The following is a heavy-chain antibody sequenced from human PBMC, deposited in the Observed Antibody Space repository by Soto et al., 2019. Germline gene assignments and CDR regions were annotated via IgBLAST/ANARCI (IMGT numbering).Heavy chain of an antibody. Sequence: SETLSLTCTVSGGSISSYYWSWIRQPPGKGLEWIGYIYYSGSTNYNPSLKSRVTISVDTSKNQFSLKLSSVTAADTAVYYCARGLRGQQLEPYYYYYYYMDVWGKGTTVTVSS. V-gene: IGHV4-59*08. J-gene: IGHJ6*03. D-gene: IGHD6-13*01. CDR1: GGSISSYY. CDR2: IYYSGST. CDR3: ARGLRGQQLEPYYYYYYYMDV.